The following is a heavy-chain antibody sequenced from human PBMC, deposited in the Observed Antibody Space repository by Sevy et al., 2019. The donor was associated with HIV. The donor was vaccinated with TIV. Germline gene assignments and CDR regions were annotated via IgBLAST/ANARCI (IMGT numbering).Heavy chain of an antibody. Sequence: GSLRLSCAASKFTFSDYYMSWIRQAPGKGLEWVSYISNSGSTIYYADSVKGRFTISRDNAQSSMYLQMNRLRAEDTAVYYCAREGDLRYFDFWGRGTLVTVSS. CDR1: KFTFSDYY. CDR2: ISNSGSTI. V-gene: IGHV3-11*01. CDR3: AREGDLRYFDF. D-gene: IGHD3-10*01. J-gene: IGHJ2*01.